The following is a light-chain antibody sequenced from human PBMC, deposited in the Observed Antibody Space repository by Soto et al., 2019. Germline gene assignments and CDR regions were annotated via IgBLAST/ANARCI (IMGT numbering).Light chain of an antibody. Sequence: SYELTQPLSVSVALGQTARITCGGNNIGSKNVHWYQQQPGQAPVLVIYRDSNRPSGIPERFNGSNSGNTATLTISRAQAGDEAGYYCQVWDSSTARVFGGGTKLTVL. V-gene: IGLV3-9*01. CDR1: NIGSKN. J-gene: IGLJ3*02. CDR3: QVWDSSTARV. CDR2: RDS.